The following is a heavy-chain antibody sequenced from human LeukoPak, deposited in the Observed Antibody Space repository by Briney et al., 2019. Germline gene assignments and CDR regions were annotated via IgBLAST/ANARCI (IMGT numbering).Heavy chain of an antibody. J-gene: IGHJ5*02. CDR3: VRDRCSSTSCHDSPNWFDP. Sequence: GGSLRLSCADSGFTFSSYAMSWVRQAPGKGLEWVSAISGSGGSTYYADSVKGRFTISRDNAKNSLYLQMNSLRAEDTALYYCVRDRCSSTSCHDSPNWFDPWGQETLVTVSS. CDR2: ISGSGGST. V-gene: IGHV3-23*01. CDR1: GFTFSSYA. D-gene: IGHD2-2*01.